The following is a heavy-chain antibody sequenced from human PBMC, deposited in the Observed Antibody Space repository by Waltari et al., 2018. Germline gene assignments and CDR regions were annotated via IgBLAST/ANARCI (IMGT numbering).Heavy chain of an antibody. CDR1: GVSITSNRHY. D-gene: IGHD5-12*01. J-gene: IGHJ3*01. CDR3: ATYIGASVGTAAFDG. CDR2: MSYSGAT. V-gene: IGHV4-39*01. Sequence: QLQLQESGPGLVKPSETLSLTCSVSGVSITSNRHYWGWIRQPPRQGLGWIVTMSYSGATYKGPSLESRVTVSRDTSKNQLSLKLASMTAADTAVYYCATYIGASVGTAAFDGWGQGTMVTVSS.